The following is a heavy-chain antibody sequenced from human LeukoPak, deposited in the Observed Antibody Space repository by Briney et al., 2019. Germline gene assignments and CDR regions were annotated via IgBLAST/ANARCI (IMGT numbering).Heavy chain of an antibody. Sequence: ASVKVSCKASGYTFISYGISWVRQAPGQGLEWMGIINPSGGSTSYAQKFQGRVTMTRDTSTSTVYMELSSLRSEDTAVYYCARDSGMVRGTVDYWGQGTLATVSS. CDR2: INPSGGST. J-gene: IGHJ4*02. V-gene: IGHV1-46*01. D-gene: IGHD3-10*01. CDR1: GYTFISYG. CDR3: ARDSGMVRGTVDY.